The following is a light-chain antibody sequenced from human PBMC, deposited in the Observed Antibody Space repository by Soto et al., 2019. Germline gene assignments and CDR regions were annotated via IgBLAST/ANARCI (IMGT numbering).Light chain of an antibody. J-gene: IGLJ3*02. V-gene: IGLV1-40*01. CDR1: SSNIGAGYD. CDR3: QSYDSSLSGSV. Sequence: QSVLTQPPSVSGAPGQRVTISCTGSSSNIGAGYDVHWYQQLPGTAPKLLIYGNSNRPSGVPDRFSGSKPGTSASLAITGLQAEDEADYYCQSYDSSLSGSVSGGGTKLTVL. CDR2: GNS.